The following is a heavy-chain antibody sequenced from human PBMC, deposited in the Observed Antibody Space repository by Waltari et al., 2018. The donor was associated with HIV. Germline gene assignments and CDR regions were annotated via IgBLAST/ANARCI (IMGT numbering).Heavy chain of an antibody. CDR3: AKDRRQGYYNDKSGERPFDY. CDR1: VLPLSSGYC. CDR2: ISNDTTSK. J-gene: IGHJ4*02. Sequence: QLVQGVRVGQPRGDLTLAWPAAVLPLSSGYCSISGQLPPGKGLEWVATISNDTTSKYYVDAVKGRFTVSRDDSKNTVYLQMDSLRGEDTAMYYCAKDRRQGYYNDKSGERPFDYWGQGTLVTVSS. D-gene: IGHD3-22*01. V-gene: IGHV3-30*18.